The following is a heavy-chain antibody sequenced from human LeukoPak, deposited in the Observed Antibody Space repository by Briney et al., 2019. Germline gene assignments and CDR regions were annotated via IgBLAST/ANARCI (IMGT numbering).Heavy chain of an antibody. J-gene: IGHJ1*01. V-gene: IGHV3-7*01. CDR2: IKQDGSEK. Sequence: PGGSLRLSCAAPGFTFSSYWMSWVRQAPGKGLEWVANIKQDGSEKYYVDSVKGRFTISRDNAKNSLYLQMNSLRAEDTAVYYCARRESSSWAEYFQHWGQGTLVTVSS. D-gene: IGHD6-13*01. CDR3: ARRESSSWAEYFQH. CDR1: GFTFSSYW.